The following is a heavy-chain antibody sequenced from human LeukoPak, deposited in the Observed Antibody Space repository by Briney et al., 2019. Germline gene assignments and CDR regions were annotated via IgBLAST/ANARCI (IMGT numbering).Heavy chain of an antibody. J-gene: IGHJ3*02. CDR2: IYYSGST. V-gene: IGHV4-39*07. CDR3: AREGPMVSVYAFDI. D-gene: IGHD5-18*01. Sequence: PSETLSLTCTVSGGSISSSSYYWGWIRQPPGKGLEWIGSIYYSGSTYYNPSLKSRVTISVDTSKNQFSLKLSSVTAADTAVYYCAREGPMVSVYAFDIWGQGTMVTVSS. CDR1: GGSISSSSYY.